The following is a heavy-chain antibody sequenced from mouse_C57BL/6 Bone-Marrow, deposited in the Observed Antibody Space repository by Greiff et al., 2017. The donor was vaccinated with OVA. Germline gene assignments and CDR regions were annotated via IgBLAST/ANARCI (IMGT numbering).Heavy chain of an antibody. CDR1: GFTFSSYG. CDR3: ARRPIYYGYDGWFAY. D-gene: IGHD2-2*01. J-gene: IGHJ3*01. V-gene: IGHV5-6*02. CDR2: ISSGGSYT. Sequence: EVKLEESGGDLVKPGGSLKLSCAASGFTFSSYGMSWVRQTPDKRLEWVATISSGGSYTYYPDSVKGRFTISRDNAKNTLYLQMSSLKSEDTAMYYCARRPIYYGYDGWFAYWGKGTLVTVSA.